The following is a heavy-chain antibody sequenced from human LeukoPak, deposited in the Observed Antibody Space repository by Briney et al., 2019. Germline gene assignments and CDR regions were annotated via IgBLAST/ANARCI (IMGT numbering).Heavy chain of an antibody. CDR1: GFTFSTYA. J-gene: IGHJ4*02. Sequence: GGSLRLSCKASGFTFSTYAMSWVRQTPGKGLQWVSSISDYGEITYHVDSVKGRFTTSRDNSKDTLSLHMDSLRADDTAVYYCARRGKVGLPTYFDYWGQGTLVTVSS. V-gene: IGHV3-23*01. D-gene: IGHD1-26*01. CDR2: ISDYGEIT. CDR3: ARRGKVGLPTYFDY.